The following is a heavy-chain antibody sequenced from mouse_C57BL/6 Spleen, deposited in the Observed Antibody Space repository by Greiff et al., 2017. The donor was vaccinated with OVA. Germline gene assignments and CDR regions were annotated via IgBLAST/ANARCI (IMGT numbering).Heavy chain of an antibody. CDR1: GFTFTDYY. Sequence: DVQLVESGGGLVQPGGSLSLSCAASGFTFTDYYMSWVRQPPGKALEWLGFIRNKANGYTTEYSASVKGRFTISRDNSQSSLYLQMNALRAEDSATYYCARLSSYNYAMDYWGQGTSVTVSS. CDR2: IRNKANGYTT. V-gene: IGHV7-3*01. J-gene: IGHJ4*01. D-gene: IGHD1-1*01. CDR3: ARLSSYNYAMDY.